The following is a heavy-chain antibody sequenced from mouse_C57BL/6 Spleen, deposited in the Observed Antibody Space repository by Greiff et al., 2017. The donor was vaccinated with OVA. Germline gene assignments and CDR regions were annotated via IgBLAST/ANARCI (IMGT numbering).Heavy chain of an antibody. Sequence: EVQLQQSGPELVKPGASVKISCKASGYTFTDYYMNWVKQSHGKSLEWIGDINPNNGGTSYNQKFKGKATLTVDKSSSTAYMELRSLTSEDSAVYYCARSVGSSYPYWYFDVWGTGTTVTVSS. CDR3: ARSVGSSYPYWYFDV. CDR2: INPNNGGT. V-gene: IGHV1-26*01. J-gene: IGHJ1*03. CDR1: GYTFTDYY. D-gene: IGHD1-1*01.